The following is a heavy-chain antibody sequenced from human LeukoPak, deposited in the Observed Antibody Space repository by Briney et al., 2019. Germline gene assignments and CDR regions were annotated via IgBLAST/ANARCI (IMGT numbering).Heavy chain of an antibody. CDR3: ARAIGDFVETATMGSY. D-gene: IGHD5-18*01. CDR1: KFTFSNYW. J-gene: IGHJ4*02. V-gene: IGHV3-7*01. CDR2: IKHDGTET. Sequence: GGSLRLSCAASKFTFSNYWMIWVPQAPGKGLEWVANIKHDGTETNYVDSVKGQFTISRDNAKKSLYLQMNSLRAEDKAVYYCARAIGDFVETATMGSYWGQGTLFTVSS.